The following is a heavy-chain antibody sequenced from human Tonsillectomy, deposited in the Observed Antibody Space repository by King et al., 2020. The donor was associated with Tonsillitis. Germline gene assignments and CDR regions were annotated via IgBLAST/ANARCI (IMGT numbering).Heavy chain of an antibody. CDR3: AKDRGSKGVVITHDAFDI. Sequence: VQLVESGGGLVQPGGSLRLSCAASGFTFSSYAMSWVRQAPGKGLEWVSAISGSGGSTYYADSVKGRFTISRDNSKNTLYLQMNSLRAEDTAVYYCAKDRGSKGVVITHDAFDIWGQGTMVTVSS. V-gene: IGHV3-23*04. CDR2: ISGSGGST. CDR1: GFTFSSYA. J-gene: IGHJ3*02. D-gene: IGHD3-22*01.